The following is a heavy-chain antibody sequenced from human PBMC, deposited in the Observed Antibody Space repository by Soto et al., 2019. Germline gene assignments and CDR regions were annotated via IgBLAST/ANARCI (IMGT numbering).Heavy chain of an antibody. V-gene: IGHV3-53*01. Sequence: GSLRLSCGASGFTASTNYMSWVRQAPGKGLEWVSIFYKGGSTYYADSVKGRFTLSRDNSKNTLYLQMNSLRAEDTAIYYCARGYGSSSYFVACWGKGIQVTVSS. D-gene: IGHD6-13*01. CDR1: GFTASTNY. CDR2: FYKGGST. CDR3: ARGYGSSSYFVAC. J-gene: IGHJ4*02.